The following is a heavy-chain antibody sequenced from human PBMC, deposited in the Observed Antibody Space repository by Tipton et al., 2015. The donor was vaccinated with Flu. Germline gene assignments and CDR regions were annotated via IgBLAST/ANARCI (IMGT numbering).Heavy chain of an antibody. CDR1: GFTVSSNY. D-gene: IGHD3-22*01. V-gene: IGHV3-66*01. J-gene: IGHJ6*02. CDR2: IYSGGST. Sequence: SLRLSCAASGFTVSSNYMSWVRQAPGKGLEWVSVIYSGGSTYYADSVKGRFTISRDNSKNTLYLQMNSLRAEDTAVYYCARDHGAYYYDSSGYLKNYGMDVWGQGTTVTVSS. CDR3: ARDHGAYYYDSSGYLKNYGMDV.